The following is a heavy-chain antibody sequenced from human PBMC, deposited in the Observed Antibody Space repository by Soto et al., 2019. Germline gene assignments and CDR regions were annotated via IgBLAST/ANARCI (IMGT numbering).Heavy chain of an antibody. CDR1: GGSISSYY. Sequence: KPSETLSLTCTVSGGSISSYYWSWIRQPPGEGLEWIGSIYYSGSTNYNPSLKSRVTISEDPSKNQFTLKLSTLTPADPPVHSFVRVRGANPYYVFWSGYYPYYYYGMDVWGQGTTVTVSS. CDR3: VRVRGANPYYVFWSGYYPYYYYGMDV. CDR2: IYYSGST. J-gene: IGHJ6*02. V-gene: IGHV4-59*01. D-gene: IGHD3-3*01.